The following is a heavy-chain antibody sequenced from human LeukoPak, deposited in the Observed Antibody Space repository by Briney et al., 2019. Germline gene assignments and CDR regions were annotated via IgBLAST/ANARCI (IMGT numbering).Heavy chain of an antibody. D-gene: IGHD3-9*01. J-gene: IGHJ4*02. CDR3: AKDLTPDGVWDIDY. Sequence: GGSLRLSCAASGFTYSDYYMSLIRQAPGKGLEWISGIYGGVTTTTFYAESAKGRFTISRDNSKNTLYLQMNSLRDEDTAVYYCAKDLTPDGVWDIDYWGQGTRITVSS. V-gene: IGHV3-53*01. CDR1: GFTYSDYY. CDR2: IYGGVTTTT.